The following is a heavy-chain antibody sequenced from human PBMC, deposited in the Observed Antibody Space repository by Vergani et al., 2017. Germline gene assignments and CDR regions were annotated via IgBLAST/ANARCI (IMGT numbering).Heavy chain of an antibody. Sequence: QVQLQESGPGLVKPSQTLSLTCTVPGGPISSGDYYWSWIRQPPGKGLEWIGYIYYSGSTYYNPSLKSRVTISVDTSKNQFSLKLSSVTAADTAVYYCARERIVVVVAANYYYYYGMDVWGQGTTVTVSS. V-gene: IGHV4-30-4*08. CDR1: GGPISSGDYY. CDR3: ARERIVVVVAANYYYYYGMDV. J-gene: IGHJ6*02. D-gene: IGHD2-15*01. CDR2: IYYSGST.